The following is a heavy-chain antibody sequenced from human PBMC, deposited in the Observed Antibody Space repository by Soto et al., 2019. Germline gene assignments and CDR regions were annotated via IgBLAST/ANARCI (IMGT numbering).Heavy chain of an antibody. CDR1: EGTFNNYA. Sequence: SVKVSCKTSEGTFNNYAISWVRQAPGQGLEWMGGIIPLFGTANYAQKFQGRVTITADESTSTAYMELSSLRSEDTAVYYCARNKHRAIAAAGFDYWGQGTMVTVPS. CDR3: ARNKHRAIAAAGFDY. D-gene: IGHD6-13*01. J-gene: IGHJ4*02. CDR2: IIPLFGTA. V-gene: IGHV1-69*13.